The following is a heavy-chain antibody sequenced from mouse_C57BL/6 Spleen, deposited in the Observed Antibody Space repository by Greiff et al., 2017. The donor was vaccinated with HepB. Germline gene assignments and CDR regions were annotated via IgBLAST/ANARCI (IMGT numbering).Heavy chain of an antibody. J-gene: IGHJ3*01. Sequence: QVQLQQSGAELARPGASVKLSCKASGYTFTSYGISWVKQSTGQGLEWIGEIYPRSGNTYYNEKFKGKATLTADKSSSTAYMELRSLTSEHSAVYFCARSRGYSNPFAYWGQGTLVTVSA. V-gene: IGHV1-81*01. CDR1: GYTFTSYG. CDR2: IYPRSGNT. D-gene: IGHD2-5*01. CDR3: ARSRGYSNPFAY.